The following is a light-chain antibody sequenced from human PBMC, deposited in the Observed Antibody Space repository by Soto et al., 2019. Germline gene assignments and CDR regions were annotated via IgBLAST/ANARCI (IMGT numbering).Light chain of an antibody. J-gene: IGKJ2*01. CDR1: QNVLSSSNNKNL. CDR2: WAS. CDR3: HQYYTPPYT. Sequence: DIVMTQSPDSLAVSLGERATINCKSSQNVLSSSNNKNLLAGYQQKPGQSPKLLIFWASTRDSRLPDRFSGSGSGTDFTLTISSLQADDVAVYYCHQYYTPPYTFGQGTKLEIK. V-gene: IGKV4-1*01.